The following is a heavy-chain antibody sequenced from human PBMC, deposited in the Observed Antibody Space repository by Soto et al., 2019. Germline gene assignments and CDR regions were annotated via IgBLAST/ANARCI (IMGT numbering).Heavy chain of an antibody. D-gene: IGHD1-26*01. CDR2: IYYSVNP. CDR1: GGSISGYY. J-gene: IGHJ4*02. Sequence: SETLSLTCTVSGGSISGYYWSWIRQPPGKGLGWIGYIYYSVNPDYNPSLKSRVSISVDTSKNQFSLKLSSVTAADTAVYYCARVKWDQLYYFDSWGQGTLVTVSS. CDR3: ARVKWDQLYYFDS. V-gene: IGHV4-59*01.